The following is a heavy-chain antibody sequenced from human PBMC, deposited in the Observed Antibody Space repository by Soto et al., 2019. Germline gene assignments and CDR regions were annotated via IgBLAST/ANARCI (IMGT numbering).Heavy chain of an antibody. CDR3: ARARTYLLETSWFDP. J-gene: IGHJ5*02. D-gene: IGHD2-21*01. CDR2: IYYSGST. V-gene: IGHV4-30-4*01. CDR1: GGSISSGDYY. Sequence: SETLSLTCTVSGGSISSGDYYWSWIRQPPGKGLEWIGYIYYSGSTYYNPSLKSRVSISIDTSKNQFSLKLSSVTAADTAVCYCARARTYLLETSWFDPWGQGTLVTVSS.